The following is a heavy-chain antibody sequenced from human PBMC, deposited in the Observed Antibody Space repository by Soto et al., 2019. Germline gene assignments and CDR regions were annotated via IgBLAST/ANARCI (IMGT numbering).Heavy chain of an antibody. V-gene: IGHV4-39*01. CDR1: GGSISSSSYY. J-gene: IGHJ3*02. Sequence: QLQLQESGPGLVKPSETLSLTCTVSGGSISSSSYYWGWIRQPPGKGLEWIGSIYYSGSTYYNPSLKSRVTLSVDTSQNQSSLKLSSVTAADTAVYYCASRPLYDYIWGSYRGAFDIWGQGTMVTVSS. D-gene: IGHD3-16*02. CDR2: IYYSGST. CDR3: ASRPLYDYIWGSYRGAFDI.